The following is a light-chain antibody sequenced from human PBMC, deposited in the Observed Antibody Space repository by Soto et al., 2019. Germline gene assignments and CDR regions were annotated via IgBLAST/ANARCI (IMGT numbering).Light chain of an antibody. Sequence: QSALTQPASVSGSPGQSITNSCTGTSSDVGSYNLVSWYQQHPGKAPKLMIYEGSKRPSGVSNRFSGSKSGNTASLTISGLQAEDEADYYCCSYAGSSTLVFGTGTKLTVL. CDR3: CSYAGSSTLV. CDR2: EGS. J-gene: IGLJ1*01. CDR1: SSDVGSYNL. V-gene: IGLV2-23*01.